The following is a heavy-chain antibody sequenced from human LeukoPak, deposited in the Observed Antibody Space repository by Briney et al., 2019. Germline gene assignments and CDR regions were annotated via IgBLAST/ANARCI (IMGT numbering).Heavy chain of an antibody. D-gene: IGHD1-26*01. V-gene: IGHV5-51*01. J-gene: IGHJ4*02. CDR1: GYSFTSYW. Sequence: GESLKISCKGSGYSFTSYWIGWVRQMPGKGLEWMGIIYPGDSDTRYSPSFQGQVAISADKSISTAYLQWSSLKASDTAMYYCASSGGPIVGAHGGWGYWGQGTLVTVSS. CDR3: ASSGGPIVGAHGGWGY. CDR2: IYPGDSDT.